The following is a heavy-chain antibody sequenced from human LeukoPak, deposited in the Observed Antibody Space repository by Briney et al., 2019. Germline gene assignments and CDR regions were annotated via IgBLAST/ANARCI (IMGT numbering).Heavy chain of an antibody. Sequence: SETLSLTCTVSGGSISSYYWSWIRQPPGKGLEWIGYIYYSGSTNYNPSLKSRVTISVDTSKNQFSLKLSSVTAADTAVYYCARQNYYGGHFDYWGQGTLVTVSS. J-gene: IGHJ4*02. CDR1: GGSISSYY. D-gene: IGHD3-10*01. CDR2: IYYSGST. CDR3: ARQNYYGGHFDY. V-gene: IGHV4-59*01.